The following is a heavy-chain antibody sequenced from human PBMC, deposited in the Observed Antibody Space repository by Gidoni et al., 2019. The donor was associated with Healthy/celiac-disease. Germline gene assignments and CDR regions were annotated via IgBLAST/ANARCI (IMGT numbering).Heavy chain of an antibody. J-gene: IGHJ4*02. V-gene: IGHV1-2*06. CDR2: IKPNSGGT. CDR3: ARVVVVVAAADY. Sequence: QVQLVQSGAEVQKPGASVTVSCQASGYTFTGYYMHWVRQAPGQGLEWMGRIKPNSGGTNYAQKFQGRVTMTRDTSISTAYMELSRLRSDDTAVYYCARVVVVVAAADYWGQGTLVTVSS. D-gene: IGHD2-15*01. CDR1: GYTFTGYY.